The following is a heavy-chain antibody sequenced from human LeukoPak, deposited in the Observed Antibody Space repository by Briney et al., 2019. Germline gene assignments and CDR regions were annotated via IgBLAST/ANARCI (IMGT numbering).Heavy chain of an antibody. J-gene: IGHJ4*02. V-gene: IGHV3-23*01. CDR3: AKRDGITMVRGVGIDY. Sequence: GGSLRLSCAASGFTFSSYAMSWVRQAPGKGLHWVSAISGSGGSTYYADSVKGRFTISRDNSKNTLYLQMNSLRAEDTAVYYCAKRDGITMVRGVGIDYWGQGTLVTVSS. CDR1: GFTFSSYA. D-gene: IGHD3-10*01. CDR2: ISGSGGST.